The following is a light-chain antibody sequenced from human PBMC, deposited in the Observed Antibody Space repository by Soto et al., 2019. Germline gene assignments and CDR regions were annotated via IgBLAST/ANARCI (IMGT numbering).Light chain of an antibody. CDR3: QQFDDRPSIT. J-gene: IGKJ3*01. CDR2: DGS. V-gene: IGKV1-33*01. CDR1: QDISNF. Sequence: IQMTQSPSSLSGSIGDRVTITCQASQDISNFLNWYQQKPGKAPNLLIYDGSTLATGAPSRFIGGGGCTHFTLTIISMQPADVSTYYCQQFDDRPSITFGQGTKVDIK.